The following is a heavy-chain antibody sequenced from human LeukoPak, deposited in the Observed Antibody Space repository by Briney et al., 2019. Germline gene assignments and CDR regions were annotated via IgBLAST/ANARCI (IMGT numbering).Heavy chain of an antibody. V-gene: IGHV3-30*03. D-gene: IGHD4/OR15-4a*01. J-gene: IGHJ3*02. CDR1: GFTFSSYG. CDR3: ATLYGDDAFDI. CDR2: ISYDGSNK. Sequence: PGGSLRLSCAASGFTFSSYGMHWVRQAPGKGRGWVAVISYDGSNKYYADSVKGRFTISRDNSKNTLYLQMNSLRAEDTAVYYCATLYGDDAFDIWGQGTIVTVSS.